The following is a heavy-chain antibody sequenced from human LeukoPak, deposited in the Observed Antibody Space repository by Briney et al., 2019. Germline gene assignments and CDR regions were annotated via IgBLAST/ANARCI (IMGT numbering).Heavy chain of an antibody. Sequence: SETLSLTCTVSGGSISSSSYYWGWIRQPPGKGLEWIGSIYYSGSTYYNPSLKSRVTISVDTSKNQFSLKLSSVTAADTAVYXXARLFVGIFDYWGQGTLVTVSS. CDR2: IYYSGST. V-gene: IGHV4-39*01. CDR3: ARLFVGIFDY. CDR1: GGSISSSSYY. D-gene: IGHD2-21*01. J-gene: IGHJ4*02.